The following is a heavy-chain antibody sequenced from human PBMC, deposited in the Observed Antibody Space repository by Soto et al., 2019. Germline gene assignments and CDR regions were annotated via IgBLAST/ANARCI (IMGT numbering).Heavy chain of an antibody. CDR2: IYYSGST. J-gene: IGHJ3*02. Sequence: QVQLQESGPGLVKPSQTLSLTCTVSGGSISSGDYYWSWIRQPPGKGLERIGYIYYSGSTYYNPPLKSRVTISVDTSKNQFSLKLSSVTAADTAVYYCARDSSGYYHDAFDIWGQGTMVTVSS. D-gene: IGHD3-22*01. CDR3: ARDSSGYYHDAFDI. CDR1: GGSISSGDYY. V-gene: IGHV4-30-4*01.